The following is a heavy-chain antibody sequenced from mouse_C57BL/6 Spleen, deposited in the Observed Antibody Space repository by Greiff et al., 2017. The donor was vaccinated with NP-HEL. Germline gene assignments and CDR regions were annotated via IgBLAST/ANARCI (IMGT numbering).Heavy chain of an antibody. V-gene: IGHV1-18*01. D-gene: IGHD2-2*01. CDR2: INPNNGGT. CDR3: GRKEGGDGYAAWFAY. Sequence: EVQLQQSGPELVKPGASVKIPCKASGYTFTDYNMDWVKQSHGKSLEWIGDINPNNGGTIYNQKFKGKATLTVDKSSSTAYMELRSLTSEDTAVYYFGRKEGGDGYAAWFAYWGQGTLVTVSA. J-gene: IGHJ3*01. CDR1: GYTFTDYN.